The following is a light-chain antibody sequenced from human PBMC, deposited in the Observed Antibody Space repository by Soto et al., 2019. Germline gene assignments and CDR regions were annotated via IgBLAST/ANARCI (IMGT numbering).Light chain of an antibody. CDR2: DAS. J-gene: IGKJ4*01. CDR1: QRVGGGF. CDR3: QQRSNWPLT. V-gene: IGKV3-11*01. Sequence: DSVLTQSPATLSLSPGERATLYCGASQRVGGGFLAWYQQKPGQAPRLLIYDASNRAIGIPARFSGSGSGTDFTLTISSLEPEDFAVYYCQQRSNWPLTFGGGTKVDI.